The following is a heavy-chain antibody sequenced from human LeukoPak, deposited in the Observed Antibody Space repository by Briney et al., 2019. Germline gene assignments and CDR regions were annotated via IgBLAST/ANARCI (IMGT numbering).Heavy chain of an antibody. CDR1: GFTFSDYY. D-gene: IGHD3-10*01. CDR3: AKDLRRRYYFGSGSRGGTFDI. Sequence: GGSLRLSCAASGFTFSDYYMSWIRQAPGKGLEWVSYISSSSSYTNYADSVKGRFTISRDNSKNTLYLQMNSLRAEDTAVYYCAKDLRRRYYFGSGSRGGTFDIWGQGTMVTVSS. CDR2: ISSSSSYT. J-gene: IGHJ3*02. V-gene: IGHV3-11*06.